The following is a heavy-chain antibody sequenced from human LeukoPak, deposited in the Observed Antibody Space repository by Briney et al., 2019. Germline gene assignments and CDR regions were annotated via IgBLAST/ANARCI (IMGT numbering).Heavy chain of an antibody. CDR2: INPSGGST. D-gene: IGHD3-16*02. V-gene: IGHV1-46*01. CDR1: GYTFTSYY. Sequence: ASVKVPCKASGYTFTSYYMHWVRQAPGQGLEWMGIINPSGGSTSYAQKFQGRVTMTRDTSTTTAYMELTSLRSDDTAMYYGARAYYDYVWGSYRPYYYYYMDVWGKGTTVTISS. J-gene: IGHJ6*03. CDR3: ARAYYDYVWGSYRPYYYYYMDV.